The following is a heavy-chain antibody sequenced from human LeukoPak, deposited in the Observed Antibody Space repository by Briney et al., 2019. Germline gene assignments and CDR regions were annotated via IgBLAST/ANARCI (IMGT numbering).Heavy chain of an antibody. J-gene: IGHJ5*02. CDR1: GFTFSSYW. CDR2: INTDGSST. Sequence: PGGSLRLSCAASGFTFSSYWMHWVRQAPGKGLVWVSRINTDGSSTSYADSVKGRFTISRDNAKNTLYLQMNSLRAEDTAVYYCARVSRQIVGGRNNWFDPWGQGTLVTVSS. D-gene: IGHD1-26*01. CDR3: ARVSRQIVGGRNNWFDP. V-gene: IGHV3-74*01.